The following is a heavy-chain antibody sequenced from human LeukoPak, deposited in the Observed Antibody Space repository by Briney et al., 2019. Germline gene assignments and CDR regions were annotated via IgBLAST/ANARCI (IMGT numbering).Heavy chain of an antibody. CDR1: GGSSSGYY. J-gene: IGHJ5*02. CDR3: ARVIWYYSSGKNWFDP. V-gene: IGHV4-34*01. Sequence: PSETLSLTCAVYGGSSSGYYWSWIRQPPGKGLEWIGEINHSGSTNYSPSLKSRVTISVDTSKNQFSLKLSSVTAADTAVYYCARVIWYYSSGKNWFDPWGQGTLVTVSS. CDR2: INHSGST. D-gene: IGHD3-10*01.